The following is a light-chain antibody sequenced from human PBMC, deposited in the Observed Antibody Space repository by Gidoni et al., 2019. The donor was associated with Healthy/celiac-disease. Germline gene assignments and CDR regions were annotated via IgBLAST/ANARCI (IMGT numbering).Light chain of an antibody. CDR1: QIISSY. CDR2: AAS. CDR3: QQSYSTPPFT. J-gene: IGKJ2*01. Sequence: DIQMTQSPSSLSASVEDRVPSTCRASQIISSYLNWYQQKPWKAPKLLIYAASSLPSGVPSRFSGSASRTDFTLTISRLQPEDSATYCCQQSYSTPPFTFGQGTKLEIK. V-gene: IGKV1-39*01.